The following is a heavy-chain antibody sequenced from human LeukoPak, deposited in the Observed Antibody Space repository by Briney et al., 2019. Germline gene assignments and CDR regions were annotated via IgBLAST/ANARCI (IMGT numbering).Heavy chain of an antibody. V-gene: IGHV2-5*02. Sequence: VSGPTLVKPPQTLTLTCTFSGFSLSTSGVGVGWIRQPPGKALEWLALIYWDDDKRYSPSLKSRLTITKDTSKNQVVLTMTNMDPVDTATYYCAHVDSSGYYLLFDYWGQGTLVTVSS. CDR2: IYWDDDK. CDR3: AHVDSSGYYLLFDY. J-gene: IGHJ4*02. CDR1: GFSLSTSGVG. D-gene: IGHD3-22*01.